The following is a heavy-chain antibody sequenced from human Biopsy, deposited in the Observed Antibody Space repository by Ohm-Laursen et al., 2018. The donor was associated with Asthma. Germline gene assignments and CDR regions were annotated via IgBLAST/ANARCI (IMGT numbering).Heavy chain of an antibody. CDR3: ARATSTWSQSGPHFFDH. V-gene: IGHV4-59*01. J-gene: IGHJ5*02. CDR1: PGSINDYY. D-gene: IGHD6-13*01. CDR2: VHSSGST. Sequence: GTLSLTCTVSPGSINDYYWNWIRQFPGKELEWIGYVHSSGSTRFNPSLKSRVTVSVDTSVDQVSLKLSSVSAADTAIYYCARATSTWSQSGPHFFDHWGPGTLVTVSS.